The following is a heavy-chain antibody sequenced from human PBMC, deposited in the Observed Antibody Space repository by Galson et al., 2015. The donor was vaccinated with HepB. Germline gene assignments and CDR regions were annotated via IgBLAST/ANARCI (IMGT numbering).Heavy chain of an antibody. CDR1: GYTFTSYG. D-gene: IGHD3-22*01. J-gene: IGHJ3*02. Sequence: SVKVSCKASGYTFTSYGISWVRQAPGQGLEWMGWISAYNGNTNYAQKPQGRVTVTTDTSTSTAYMELRSLRSDDTAVYYCARDQASSGYYQPNDAFDIWGQGTMVTVSS. CDR2: ISAYNGNT. V-gene: IGHV1-18*04. CDR3: ARDQASSGYYQPNDAFDI.